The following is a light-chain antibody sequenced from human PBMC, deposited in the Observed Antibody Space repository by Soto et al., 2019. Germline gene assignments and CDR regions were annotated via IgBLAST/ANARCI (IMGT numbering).Light chain of an antibody. Sequence: VMTQSPATLSVSPGERTSLSCRASPSVSSNLGWFQQKPGQAPRLLIYRASTRATGIPARFSGSGSGTDFTLTISSLQSEDIAVYYCQQYDYWPLTFGGGTKVEIK. V-gene: IGKV3-15*01. CDR2: RAS. CDR1: PSVSSN. J-gene: IGKJ4*01. CDR3: QQYDYWPLT.